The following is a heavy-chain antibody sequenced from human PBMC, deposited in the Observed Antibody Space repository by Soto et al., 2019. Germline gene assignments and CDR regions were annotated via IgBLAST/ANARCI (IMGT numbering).Heavy chain of an antibody. V-gene: IGHV4-4*07. J-gene: IGHJ4*02. Sequence: PETLFLTCTASGASINTYYWRSIRQPAGKGLEWIGRIYTSGSTNYNPSLKSRVTMSVDTSKNQFSLKLSSVTAADTALHYCARGLGSSSWDYSFDYWGQGILPTVSS. CDR1: GASINTYY. CDR3: ARGLGSSSWDYSFDY. D-gene: IGHD6-13*01. CDR2: IYTSGST.